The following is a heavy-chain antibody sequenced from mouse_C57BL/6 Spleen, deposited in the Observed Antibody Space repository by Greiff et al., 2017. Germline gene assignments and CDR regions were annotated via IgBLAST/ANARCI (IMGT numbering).Heavy chain of an antibody. J-gene: IGHJ2*01. CDR2: IDPSDSYT. CDR3: ARGGDDGYPGDY. V-gene: IGHV1-69*01. D-gene: IGHD2-3*01. Sequence: QVQLQQPGAELVMPGASVKLSCKASGYTFTSYWMHWVKQRPGQGLEWIGEIDPSDSYTNYNQKFKGKSTLTVDKSSSTAYMQLSSLTSEDSAVYYCARGGDDGYPGDYWGQGTTLTVSS. CDR1: GYTFTSYW.